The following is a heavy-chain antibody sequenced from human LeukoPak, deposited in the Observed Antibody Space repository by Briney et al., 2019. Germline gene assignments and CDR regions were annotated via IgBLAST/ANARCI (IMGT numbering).Heavy chain of an antibody. CDR2: ISGSGGGT. J-gene: IGHJ4*02. V-gene: IGHV3-23*01. CDR3: ARRAGDYSHPYDY. CDR1: GFTFSSYG. Sequence: GGSLRLSCGASGFTFSSYGMSWVRQAPGKGVEWVSGISGSGGGTYYADSVKGRFTISRDNSKNTLYLQMNSLRAEDTAVYYCARRAGDYSHPYDYWGQGILVTVSS. D-gene: IGHD3-22*01.